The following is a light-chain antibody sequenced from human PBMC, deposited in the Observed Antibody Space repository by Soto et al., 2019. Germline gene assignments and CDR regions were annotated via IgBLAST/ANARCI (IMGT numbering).Light chain of an antibody. CDR2: GNS. Sequence: QSVLTQPPSVSGAPGQRVTISCTGSSSNIGAGYDVHWYQQLPGTAPKLLIYGNSNRPSGVPDRFSGSKSGTSASLAITGLQPEDEADYYCQFYDSSLSAYVFGTGTKLTVL. V-gene: IGLV1-40*01. J-gene: IGLJ1*01. CDR3: QFYDSSLSAYV. CDR1: SSNIGAGYD.